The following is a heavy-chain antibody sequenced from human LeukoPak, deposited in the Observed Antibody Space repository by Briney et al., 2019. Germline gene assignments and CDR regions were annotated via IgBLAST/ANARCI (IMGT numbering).Heavy chain of an antibody. CDR1: GGSISSFY. J-gene: IGHJ4*02. D-gene: IGHD3-10*01. Sequence: SETLSLTCTVSGGSISSFYWSWIRQPPGKGLEGSGDISYSGSTNYNPSLKSRVTISVDTSKTQFSLKLSSVTAADTAVYYCARADYYGSGSRELPFDYWGQGTLVTVAS. CDR2: ISYSGST. CDR3: ARADYYGSGSRELPFDY. V-gene: IGHV4-59*12.